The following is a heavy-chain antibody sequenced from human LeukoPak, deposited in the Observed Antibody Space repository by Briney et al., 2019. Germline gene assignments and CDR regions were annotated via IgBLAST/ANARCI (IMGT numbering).Heavy chain of an antibody. D-gene: IGHD6-13*01. V-gene: IGHV4-38-2*02. CDR3: ARDHSSSSEDY. CDR1: GYSISSGYY. J-gene: IGHJ4*02. CDR2: IFHTGST. Sequence: SETLSLTCTVSGYSISSGYYWAWIRQPPGKGLEWIGSIFHTGSTYHNPSLKSRVTISVDTSKNQFSLRLNSVTAADTAVYYCARDHSSSSEDYWGQGTLVTVSS.